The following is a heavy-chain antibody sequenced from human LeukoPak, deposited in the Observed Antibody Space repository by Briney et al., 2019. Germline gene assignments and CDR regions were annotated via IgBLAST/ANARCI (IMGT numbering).Heavy chain of an antibody. Sequence: GGSLRLSCAASGFTFSSYAMHWVRQAPGKGLEWVAVISYDGSNKYYADSVKGRFTISRDNSKNTLYLQMNSLRAEDTAVYYCARDSARRYCSSTSCYLYCSDYWGQGTLVTVSS. CDR2: ISYDGSNK. D-gene: IGHD2-2*01. CDR1: GFTFSSYA. CDR3: ARDSARRYCSSTSCYLYCSDY. J-gene: IGHJ4*02. V-gene: IGHV3-30*04.